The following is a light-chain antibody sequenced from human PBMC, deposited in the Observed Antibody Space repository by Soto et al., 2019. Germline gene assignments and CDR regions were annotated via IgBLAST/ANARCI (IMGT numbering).Light chain of an antibody. Sequence: EIVLTQSPATLSLSPGERATLSCRVSQSVGSSLAWYQQKPGQAPRLLIYDASNRATGIPARFSGSGSGTDFTLTINSLEPEDVAVYYCQQRSYLFTFGGGTRWIT. V-gene: IGKV3-11*01. CDR1: QSVGSS. CDR2: DAS. CDR3: QQRSYLFT. J-gene: IGKJ4*01.